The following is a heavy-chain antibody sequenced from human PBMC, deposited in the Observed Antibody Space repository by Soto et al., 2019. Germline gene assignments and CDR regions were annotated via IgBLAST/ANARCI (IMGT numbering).Heavy chain of an antibody. CDR1: GFTFSSYG. V-gene: IGHV3-30*18. D-gene: IGHD4-4*01. J-gene: IGHJ6*02. CDR3: AKGEGNGDRYYDYGMDV. CDR2: LSYDGSNK. Sequence: QVQLVESGGGVVQPGRSLRLSCAASGFTFSSYGMHWVRQAPGKGLEWVAVLSYDGSNKDYADSVKGRFTISRDNSKNTLYLQMSSLRAEDTAVYYWAKGEGNGDRYYDYGMDVWGHGTTVTVSS.